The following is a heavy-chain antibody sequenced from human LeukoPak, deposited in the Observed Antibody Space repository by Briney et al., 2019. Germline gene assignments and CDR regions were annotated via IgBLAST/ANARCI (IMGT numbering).Heavy chain of an antibody. J-gene: IGHJ4*02. V-gene: IGHV3-7*01. Sequence: GGSLRLSCSCAVCGITFETHWMHWVRQSPGKGLEWVAAIKDDGSEKYYVDSVKGRFTISRDKAKNSLHLQMNSLRAEDTAVYYCAADADWGQGTPITVSS. CDR1: GITFETHW. CDR3: AADAD. CDR2: IKDDGSEK.